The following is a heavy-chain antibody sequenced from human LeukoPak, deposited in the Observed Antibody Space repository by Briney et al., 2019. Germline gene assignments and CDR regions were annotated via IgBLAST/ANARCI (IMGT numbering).Heavy chain of an antibody. CDR2: ISYDGSNK. CDR3: AKGRYYDSRGVFDY. Sequence: PGRSLRLSCAASEFTFSSYGMHWVRQAPGKGLEWVAVISYDGSNKYYADSVKGRFTISRDNSKNTLYLQMNSLRAEDTALYYCAKGRYYDSRGVFDYWGQGTLVTVSS. J-gene: IGHJ4*02. D-gene: IGHD3-3*01. CDR1: EFTFSSYG. V-gene: IGHV3-30*18.